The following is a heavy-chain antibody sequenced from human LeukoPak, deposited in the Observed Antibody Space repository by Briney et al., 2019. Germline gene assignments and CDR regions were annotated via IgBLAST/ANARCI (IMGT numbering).Heavy chain of an antibody. CDR2: ISSSGSTI. CDR3: ARLYSRRDNWFDP. J-gene: IGHJ5*02. Sequence: PGGSLRRSCAASGFTFSSYEMNWVRQAPGKGLEWVSYISSSGSTIYYADSVKGRFTISRDNAKNSLYLQMNSLRAEDTAVYYCARLYSRRDNWFDPWGQGTLVTVSS. CDR1: GFTFSSYE. D-gene: IGHD6-13*01. V-gene: IGHV3-48*03.